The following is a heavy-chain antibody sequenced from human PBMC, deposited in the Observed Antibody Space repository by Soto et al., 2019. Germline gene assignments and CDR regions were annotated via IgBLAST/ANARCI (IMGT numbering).Heavy chain of an antibody. Sequence: EVQLVESGGGLVQPGGSLRLSCAASGFTSSSYWIHWVRQAPGKGLVWVSRISNDGSSTNYADSVKGRFTISRDNAKNTVYLQMNSLRAEDTAVYYCVKKIAGTTTSGAYWYFDLWGRGTLVTVSS. CDR3: VKKIAGTTTSGAYWYFDL. V-gene: IGHV3-74*01. CDR1: GFTSSSYW. J-gene: IGHJ2*01. CDR2: ISNDGSST. D-gene: IGHD1-26*01.